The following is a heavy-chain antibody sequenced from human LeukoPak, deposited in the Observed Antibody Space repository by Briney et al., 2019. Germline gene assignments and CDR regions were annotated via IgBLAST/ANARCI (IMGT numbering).Heavy chain of an antibody. CDR2: SNHSGST. CDR1: GGSFSGYY. Sequence: PSETLSLTCAVYGGSFSGYYWSWIRQPPGKGLEWIGESNHSGSTNYNPSLKSRVTISVDTSKNQFSLKLSSVTAADTAVYYCARGGGSSTSYPFDYWGQGTLVTVSS. D-gene: IGHD2-2*01. J-gene: IGHJ4*02. V-gene: IGHV4-34*01. CDR3: ARGGGSSTSYPFDY.